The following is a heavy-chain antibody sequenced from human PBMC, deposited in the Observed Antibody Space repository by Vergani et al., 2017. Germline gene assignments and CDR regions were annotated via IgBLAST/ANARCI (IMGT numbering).Heavy chain of an antibody. D-gene: IGHD1-1*01. Sequence: EVQLLESGGGLVKPGGSLRLSCVASGFIFSDHYMDWVRQAPGKGLEWVGRIRNKANDYTTQYAASVKGRFTISRDDSKSYLYLQMNSLQTEDTALYYCVRVKGSNWNDHLYDIWGQGTLVTVSS. CDR2: IRNKANDYTT. CDR1: GFIFSDHY. CDR3: VRVKGSNWNDHLYDI. J-gene: IGHJ3*02. V-gene: IGHV3-72*01.